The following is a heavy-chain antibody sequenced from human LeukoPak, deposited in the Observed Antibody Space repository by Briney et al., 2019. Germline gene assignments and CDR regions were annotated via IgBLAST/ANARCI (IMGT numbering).Heavy chain of an antibody. CDR3: ARGVSTSRTLFDWFDP. V-gene: IGHV4-59*01. CDR1: GGSISSDY. D-gene: IGHD2-2*01. Sequence: SETLSLTCTVSGGSISSDYWGWIRQPPGKGLEWIGYIYYSGSTNYNPSLKSRVTISVDTSKNQFSLKLSSVTAADTAVYYCARGVSTSRTLFDWFDPWGQGTLVTVSS. J-gene: IGHJ5*02. CDR2: IYYSGST.